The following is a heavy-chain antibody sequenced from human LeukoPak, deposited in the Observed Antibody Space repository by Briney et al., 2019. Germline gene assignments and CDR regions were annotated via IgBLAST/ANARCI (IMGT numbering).Heavy chain of an antibody. J-gene: IGHJ5*02. D-gene: IGHD4-11*01. Sequence: GGSLRLSCAASGFTFSSYAMSWVRQAPGKGLEWVSAVSGSGGSTYYADSVKGRFTISRDNAKNSLYLQMNSLRAEDTAVYYCARDLEGDSSWFDPWGQGTLVTVSS. CDR2: VSGSGGST. CDR1: GFTFSSYA. CDR3: ARDLEGDSSWFDP. V-gene: IGHV3-23*01.